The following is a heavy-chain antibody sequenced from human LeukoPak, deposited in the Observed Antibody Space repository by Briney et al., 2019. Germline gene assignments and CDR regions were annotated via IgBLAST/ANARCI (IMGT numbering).Heavy chain of an antibody. CDR1: GGTFSSYA. V-gene: IGHV1-69*13. J-gene: IGHJ5*02. CDR3: ARELRLRWVSHWFDP. Sequence: GASVKVSCKASGGTFSSYAISWVRQAPGQGLEWMGGIIPIFGTANYAQKFQGRVTITADESTSTAYMELSSLRSEDTAVYYCARELRLRWVSHWFDPWGQGTLVTVSS. CDR2: IIPIFGTA. D-gene: IGHD4-23*01.